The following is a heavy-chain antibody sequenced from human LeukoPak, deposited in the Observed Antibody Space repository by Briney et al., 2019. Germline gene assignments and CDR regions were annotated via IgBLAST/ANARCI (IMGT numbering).Heavy chain of an antibody. Sequence: GGSLRLSCAASGFSFSTYSMNWVRQAPGKGLEWVSYISSSSSTIYYADSVKGRFTVSRDNAKNSLYLQMNSLRAEDTAVYYCARAGVPAAIFHWFDPWGQGTLVTVSS. CDR2: ISSSSSTI. D-gene: IGHD2-2*01. J-gene: IGHJ5*02. CDR3: ARAGVPAAIFHWFDP. CDR1: GFSFSTYS. V-gene: IGHV3-48*04.